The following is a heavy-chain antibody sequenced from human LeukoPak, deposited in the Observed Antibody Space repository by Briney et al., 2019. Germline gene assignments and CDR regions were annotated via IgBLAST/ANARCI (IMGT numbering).Heavy chain of an antibody. D-gene: IGHD3-3*01. CDR2: IDQSGDT. CDR3: AKAHQRGSAGYYSGLRF. CDR1: GGSFTNSY. J-gene: IGHJ1*01. Sequence: PSETLSLTCAINGGSFTNSYWSWIRQSPGKGLEWFGEIDQSGDTNYIPSLKSRVTISLETSKSQFSLMLTSVTAADTAVYYCAKAHQRGSAGYYSGLRFWGQGTLVTVSS. V-gene: IGHV4-34*01.